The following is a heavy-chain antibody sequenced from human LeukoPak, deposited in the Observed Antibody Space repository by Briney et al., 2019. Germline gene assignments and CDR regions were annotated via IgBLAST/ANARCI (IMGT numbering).Heavy chain of an antibody. D-gene: IGHD3-10*01. CDR1: GGSISSYY. CDR3: ARDRRGSGSYYDYYYYGMDV. CDR2: IYYSGGT. Sequence: SETLSLTCTVSGGSISSYYWSWIRQPPGKGLEWIWYIYYSGGTNYNPSLKSRVTISVDTSKNQFSLKLSSVTAADTAVYYCARDRRGSGSYYDYYYYGMDVWGKGTTVTVSS. J-gene: IGHJ6*04. V-gene: IGHV4-59*01.